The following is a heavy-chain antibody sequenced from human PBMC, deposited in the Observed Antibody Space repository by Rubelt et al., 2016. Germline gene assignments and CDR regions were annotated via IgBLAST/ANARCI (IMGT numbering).Heavy chain of an antibody. CDR2: LSAYNGNT. CDR3: ARDKEWLATRGFQNWFDP. D-gene: IGHD6-19*01. V-gene: IGHV1-18*01. CDR1: GYTFTSYG. Sequence: QVQLVQSGAEVKKPGASVKVSCKASGYTFTSYGISWVRQAPGQGLEWMGWLSAYNGNTNYAQKLQGRVTMTTDTSTSTAYMELRSLRADDTAVYYCARDKEWLATRGFQNWFDPWGQGTLVTVSS. J-gene: IGHJ5*02.